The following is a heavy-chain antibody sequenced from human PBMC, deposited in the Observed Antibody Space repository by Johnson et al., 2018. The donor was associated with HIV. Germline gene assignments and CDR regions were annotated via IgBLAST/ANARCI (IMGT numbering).Heavy chain of an antibody. V-gene: IGHV3-11*04. Sequence: QVQLVESGGGLVQPGGSLRLSCAASGFTFSDYYMSWIRQAPGKGLEWVSYISSGAGPIYYADSVRGRFTISRDNAKNSLYLQMNSLRAEDTAVYYCARDNWNDADGAFDIWGQGTMVTVSS. CDR1: GFTFSDYY. J-gene: IGHJ3*02. CDR3: ARDNWNDADGAFDI. D-gene: IGHD1-20*01. CDR2: ISSGAGPI.